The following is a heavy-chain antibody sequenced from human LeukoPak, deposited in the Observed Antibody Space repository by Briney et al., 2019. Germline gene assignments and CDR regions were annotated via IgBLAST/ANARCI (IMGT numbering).Heavy chain of an antibody. Sequence: PSETLSLTCAVYGGSFSDYSWTWIRQPPGKGLEWIGEINQSGGTNHNPSLMSRVTMSVDTSKNQFSLKLSSVTTADTAVYYCARAYSSGWYYFDYWGQGTLVTVSS. CDR1: GGSFSDYS. CDR2: INQSGGT. J-gene: IGHJ4*02. V-gene: IGHV4-34*01. D-gene: IGHD6-19*01. CDR3: ARAYSSGWYYFDY.